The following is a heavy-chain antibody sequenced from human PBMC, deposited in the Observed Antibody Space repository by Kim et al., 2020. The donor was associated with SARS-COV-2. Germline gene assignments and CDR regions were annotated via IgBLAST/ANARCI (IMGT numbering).Heavy chain of an antibody. CDR3: AREPSSTGKSAGLLWDY. D-gene: IGHD2-2*01. CDR1: GDSVSSNSAA. CDR2: TYYRSKWYH. J-gene: IGHJ4*02. V-gene: IGHV6-1*01. Sequence: SQTLSLTCAISGDSVSSNSAAWNWIRQSPSRGLEWLGRTYYRSKWYHDYAVSVKSRITINPDTSKNQFSLQLNSVTPEDTAVYYCAREPSSTGKSAGLLWDYWGQGTLVTVSS.